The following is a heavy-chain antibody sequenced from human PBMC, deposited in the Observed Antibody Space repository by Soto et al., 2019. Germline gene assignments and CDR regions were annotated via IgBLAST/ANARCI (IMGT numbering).Heavy chain of an antibody. J-gene: IGHJ6*02. CDR3: ARDEPNYGDYGAVFSGMDV. CDR2: INAGNGNT. Sequence: QVQLVQSGAEVKKPVASVKVSCKASGYTFTSYAMHWVRQAPGQRLEWMGWINAGNGNTKYSQKFQGRVTITRDTSASTAYMELSSLRSEDTAVYYCARDEPNYGDYGAVFSGMDVWGQGTTVTVSS. V-gene: IGHV1-3*01. CDR1: GYTFTSYA. D-gene: IGHD4-17*01.